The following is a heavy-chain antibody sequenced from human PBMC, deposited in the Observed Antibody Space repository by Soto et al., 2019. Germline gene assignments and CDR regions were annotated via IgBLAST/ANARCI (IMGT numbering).Heavy chain of an antibody. CDR3: AFVTRSYYYGMDV. CDR1: GGTFSSYA. Sequence: SVKVSCKASGGTFSSYAISWVRQAPGQGLEWMGGIIPIFGTANYAQKFQGRVTITADESTSAAYMELSSLRSEDTTVYYCAFVTRSYYYGMDVWGQGTTVTVSS. J-gene: IGHJ6*02. D-gene: IGHD2-15*01. CDR2: IIPIFGTA. V-gene: IGHV1-69*13.